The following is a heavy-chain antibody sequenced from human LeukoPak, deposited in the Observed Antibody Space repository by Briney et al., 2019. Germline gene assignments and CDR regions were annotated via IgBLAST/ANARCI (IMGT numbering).Heavy chain of an antibody. J-gene: IGHJ5*02. CDR2: ISGSGGDI. CDR3: ASRHPDIAGP. CDR1: GFTFSSFA. D-gene: IGHD5-12*01. Sequence: GGSLRLSCAASGFTFSSFAMIWFRQAPGKGLEWVSTISGSGGDIYYADSVKGRFTISRDNSKNTLYLQMNSLRAEDTAVYYCASRHPDIAGPWVQGTLVTVSS. V-gene: IGHV3-23*01.